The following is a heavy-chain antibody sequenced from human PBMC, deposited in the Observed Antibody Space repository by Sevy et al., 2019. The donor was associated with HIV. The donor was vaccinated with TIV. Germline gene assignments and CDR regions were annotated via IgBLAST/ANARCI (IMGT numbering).Heavy chain of an antibody. CDR2: ISYDGGNK. CDR3: ARYFMITFGGVTFDY. V-gene: IGHV3-30-3*01. J-gene: IGHJ4*02. CDR1: GFTFSSYA. Sequence: GGSLRLSCAASGFTFSSYAMHWVRQAPGKGLEWVAFISYDGGNKYYADSVKGRFTISRDNSKNTLYLQMNSLRAEDTAVYYCARYFMITFGGVTFDYWGQGTLVTVSS. D-gene: IGHD3-16*01.